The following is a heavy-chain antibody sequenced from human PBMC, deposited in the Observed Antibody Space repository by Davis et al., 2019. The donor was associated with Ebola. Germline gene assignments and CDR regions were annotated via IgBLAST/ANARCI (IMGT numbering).Heavy chain of an antibody. CDR3: ARRMGSSSWIY. Sequence: GSLRLSCAVYGGSFSGYYWSWIRQPPGKGLEWIGEINHSGSTNYNPSLKSRVTISVDTSKNQFSLKLSSVTAADTAVYYCARRMGSSSWIYWGQGTLVTVSS. CDR2: INHSGST. CDR1: GGSFSGYY. J-gene: IGHJ4*02. D-gene: IGHD6-13*01. V-gene: IGHV4-34*01.